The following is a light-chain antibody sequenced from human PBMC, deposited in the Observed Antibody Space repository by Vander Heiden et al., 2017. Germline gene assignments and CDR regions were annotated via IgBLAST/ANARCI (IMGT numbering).Light chain of an antibody. V-gene: IGLV1-51*02. J-gene: IGLJ3*02. CDR3: GTWDSSLSAGK. CDR2: ETN. CDR1: SSNLGNNY. Sequence: QSVLTQPPSVSAAPGQKVTIPCPGSSSNLGNNYVSWYQQFPGTAPKLLIYETNKRPSGIPDRFSGSKSGTSATLGITGLQTEDEADYYCGTWDSSLSAGKFGGGTKPTVL.